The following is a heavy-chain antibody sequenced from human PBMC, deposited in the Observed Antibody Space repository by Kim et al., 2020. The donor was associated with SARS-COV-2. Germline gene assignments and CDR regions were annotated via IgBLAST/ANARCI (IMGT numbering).Heavy chain of an antibody. V-gene: IGHV3-73*01. CDR2: IRSKANGYAT. J-gene: IGHJ3*02. D-gene: IGHD1-1*01. CDR1: GFTFSDSA. Sequence: GGSLRLSCGASGFTFSDSAMHWVRQASGKGLEWVGRIRSKANGYATAYIESVRGRFTISRDDSRNTAYLQMNSLKTEDTAVYYCTHVPGTTLAFLDAFDIWGQGTMVTVSS. CDR3: THVPGTTLAFLDAFDI.